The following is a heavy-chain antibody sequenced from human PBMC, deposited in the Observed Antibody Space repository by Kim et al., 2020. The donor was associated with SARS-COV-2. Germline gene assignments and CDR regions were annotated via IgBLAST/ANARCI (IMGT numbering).Heavy chain of an antibody. CDR3: ARDQLRYFDPQMGFDP. Sequence: GGSLRLSCAASGFTFSSYWMSWVRQAPGKGLEWVANIKQDGSEKYYVDSVKGRFTISRDNAKNSLYLQMNSLRAEDTAVYYCARDQLRYFDPQMGFDPWGQGTLVTVSS. CDR1: GFTFSSYW. CDR2: IKQDGSEK. D-gene: IGHD3-9*01. J-gene: IGHJ5*02. V-gene: IGHV3-7*01.